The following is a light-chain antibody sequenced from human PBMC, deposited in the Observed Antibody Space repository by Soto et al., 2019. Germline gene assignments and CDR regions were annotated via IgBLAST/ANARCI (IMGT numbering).Light chain of an antibody. CDR1: QTLDSM. J-gene: IGKJ1*01. V-gene: IGKV3-15*01. CDR3: QQYKDWPTT. Sequence: EIVMMQFPATLSVSPGERATLSCWASQTLDSMVAWYQQKSGQAPRLLIYSASARATGVPARFSGYGSGTDFTLTISSLQSEDLGVYYCQQYKDWPTTFGQGTKVDI. CDR2: SAS.